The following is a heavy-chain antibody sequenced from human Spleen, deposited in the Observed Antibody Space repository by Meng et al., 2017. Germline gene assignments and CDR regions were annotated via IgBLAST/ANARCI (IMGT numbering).Heavy chain of an antibody. D-gene: IGHD2-2*01. CDR2: IIPIFGSA. CDR3: ARGPCSGSTSCYSFDYFYGMDV. V-gene: IGHV1-69*06. Sequence: SVKVSCKASGGTFSSYAISWVRQAPGQGLEWMGGIIPIFGSANYAQNFQGRVTFTADKSTGTSYMELSSLRSEDTAVYYCARGPCSGSTSCYSFDYFYGMDVWGQGTTVTVSS. CDR1: GGTFSSYA. J-gene: IGHJ6*02.